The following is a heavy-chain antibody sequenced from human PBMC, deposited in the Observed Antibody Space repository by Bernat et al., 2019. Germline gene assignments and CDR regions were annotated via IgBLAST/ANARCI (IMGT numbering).Heavy chain of an antibody. CDR3: AKDGSSSGWDPLGY. Sequence: QVQLVESGGGVVQPGRSLRLSCAASGFTFSSYGMHWVRRAPGKGLEWVAVISYDGSNKYYADSVKGRFTISRDNSKNTLYLQMNSLRAEDTAVYYCAKDGSSSGWDPLGYWGQGTLVTVSS. CDR1: GFTFSSYG. CDR2: ISYDGSNK. D-gene: IGHD6-19*01. J-gene: IGHJ4*02. V-gene: IGHV3-30*18.